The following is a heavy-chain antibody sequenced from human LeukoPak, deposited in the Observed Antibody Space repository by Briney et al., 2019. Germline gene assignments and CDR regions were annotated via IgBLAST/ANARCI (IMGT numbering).Heavy chain of an antibody. CDR2: TYYRYKWYN. J-gene: IGHJ4*02. V-gene: IGHV6-1*01. Sequence: SQTLSLTCAISVDSVSSNSGAWNWIRQSPSRGLEWLGRTYYRYKWYNDYAVSVQSRITINPDAYKNQFSLQLNSVTPEDTAVYYCARDGVSGYGYYFDYWGQGTLVTVSS. CDR3: ARDGVSGYGYYFDY. D-gene: IGHD5-12*01. CDR1: VDSVSSNSGA.